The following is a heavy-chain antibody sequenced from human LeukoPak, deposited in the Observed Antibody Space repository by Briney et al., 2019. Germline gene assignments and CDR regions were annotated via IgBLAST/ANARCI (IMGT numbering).Heavy chain of an antibody. CDR3: ARHPSAVADTFYFDY. J-gene: IGHJ4*02. D-gene: IGHD6-19*01. Sequence: GGSLRLSCAASGFTVSNNYMSWVRQAPGKGLEWVSVIYSGGSTYYADSVKGRFTISRDNSKNTLYLQMNSLRAEDTAVYYCARHPSAVADTFYFDYWGQGTLVTVSS. CDR1: GFTVSNNY. CDR2: IYSGGST. V-gene: IGHV3-53*01.